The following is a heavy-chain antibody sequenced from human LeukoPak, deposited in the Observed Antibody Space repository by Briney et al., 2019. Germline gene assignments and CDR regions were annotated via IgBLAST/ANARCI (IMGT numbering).Heavy chain of an antibody. CDR2: IYYSGST. CDR3: ARGSYDSDAFDI. CDR1: GGSISSYY. Sequence: PSETLSLTCTVSGGSISSYYWSWIRQPPGKGLEWIGYIYYSGSTNFNPSLKSRVTISVDTSKNQFSLKLSSVTAADTAVYYCARGSYDSDAFDIWGQGTMVTVSS. D-gene: IGHD3-3*01. V-gene: IGHV4-59*01. J-gene: IGHJ3*02.